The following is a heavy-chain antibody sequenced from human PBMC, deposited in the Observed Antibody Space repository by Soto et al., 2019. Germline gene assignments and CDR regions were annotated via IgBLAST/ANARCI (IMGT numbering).Heavy chain of an antibody. CDR2: IIPIFGTA. D-gene: IGHD3-3*01. CDR3: AKDRVPTSRYFYGMDV. V-gene: IGHV1-69*13. Sequence: GASVKVSCKASGGTFSSYAISWVRQAPGQGLEWMGGIIPIFGTANYAQKFQGRVTITADESTSTAYMELSSLRAEDTAVFYCAKDRVPTSRYFYGMDVWGQGTTVTVSS. J-gene: IGHJ6*02. CDR1: GGTFSSYA.